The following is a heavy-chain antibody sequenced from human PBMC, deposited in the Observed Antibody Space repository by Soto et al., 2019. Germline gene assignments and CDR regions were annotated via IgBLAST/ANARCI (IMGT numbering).Heavy chain of an antibody. CDR2: ISAYNGNT. CDR3: ARDWVTGEKYYFDY. Sequence: GASVKVSCKASGDTFTSYGISWVRHAPGQGLEWMGWISAYNGNTNYAQKLQGRVTMTTDTSTSTAYMELRSLRSDDTAVYYCARDWVTGEKYYFDYWGQGTLVTVSS. CDR1: GDTFTSYG. D-gene: IGHD7-27*01. V-gene: IGHV1-18*01. J-gene: IGHJ4*02.